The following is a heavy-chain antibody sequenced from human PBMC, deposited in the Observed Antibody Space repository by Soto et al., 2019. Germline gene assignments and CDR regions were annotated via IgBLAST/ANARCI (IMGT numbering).Heavy chain of an antibody. CDR2: ISSSSSYI. D-gene: IGHD3-10*01. Sequence: EVQLVESGGGLVTPGGSQRLSCVASGFTFSNYAMNWVRQAPGKGLEWVSFISSSSSYIYYADSVKGRFTISRDNAKNSLYLQMSSLRAEDTAVYYCASHLPSGSVNYLGLNWGRGTLVIVSS. CDR1: GFTFSNYA. CDR3: ASHLPSGSVNYLGLN. J-gene: IGHJ4*02. V-gene: IGHV3-21*02.